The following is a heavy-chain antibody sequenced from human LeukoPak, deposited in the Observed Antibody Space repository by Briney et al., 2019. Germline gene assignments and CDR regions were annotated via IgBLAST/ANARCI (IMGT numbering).Heavy chain of an antibody. CDR3: ARTPYYYYYGMDV. V-gene: IGHV4-34*01. D-gene: IGHD2-15*01. J-gene: IGHJ6*02. Sequence: SETLSLTCSVYGGSFSGYYWSWIRQPPGKGLEWIGEINHSGFTNYNPSLKSRVTISVDTSKNHFSLKLSSVTAADTAVYYCARTPYYYYYGMDVWGQGPRSPSP. CDR1: GGSFSGYY. CDR2: INHSGFT.